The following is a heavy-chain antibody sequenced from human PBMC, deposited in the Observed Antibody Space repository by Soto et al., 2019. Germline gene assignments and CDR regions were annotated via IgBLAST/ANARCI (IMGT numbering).Heavy chain of an antibody. CDR1: GFTFSSYS. V-gene: IGHV3-48*01. CDR2: ISSSSSTI. Sequence: EVQLVESGGGLVQPGGSLRLSCAASGFTFSSYSMNWVRQAPGKGLEWVSYISSSSSTIYYADSVKGRFTISRDNAKNSLYLQMNSLRAEDTAVYYCARDQGFCSGGSCFYYFDYWGQGTLVTLSS. D-gene: IGHD2-15*01. J-gene: IGHJ4*02. CDR3: ARDQGFCSGGSCFYYFDY.